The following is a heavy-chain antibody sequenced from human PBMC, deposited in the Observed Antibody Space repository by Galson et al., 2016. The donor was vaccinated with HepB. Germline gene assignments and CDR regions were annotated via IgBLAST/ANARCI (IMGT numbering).Heavy chain of an antibody. V-gene: IGHV4-31*03. CDR3: ARDLRGIVEFP. CDR2: ISYTGST. CDR1: GGSITSGGYH. Sequence: TLSLTCSVSGGSITSGGYHWSWIRQQPGKGLEWIGYISYTGSTYYNPSLRSRVTMSVDTSKNQFSLKLSSLTAADTAVYYCARDLRGIVEFPWGQGTLVTVSS. J-gene: IGHJ5*02. D-gene: IGHD3-16*01.